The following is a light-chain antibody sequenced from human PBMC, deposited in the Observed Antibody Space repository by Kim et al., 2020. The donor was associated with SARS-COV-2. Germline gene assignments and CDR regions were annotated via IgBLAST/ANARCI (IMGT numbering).Light chain of an antibody. V-gene: IGKV3-11*01. Sequence: EIELTQSPATLSSSPGERATLSCRASQGVSNFLAWYQQKPGQAPRLLISAASARATGIPARFSGSGSGTDFTLTISSLEPEDVAVYYCQQCRDAPCTFGRGTKLDIK. CDR1: QGVSNF. CDR2: AAS. CDR3: QQCRDAPCT. J-gene: IGKJ4*02.